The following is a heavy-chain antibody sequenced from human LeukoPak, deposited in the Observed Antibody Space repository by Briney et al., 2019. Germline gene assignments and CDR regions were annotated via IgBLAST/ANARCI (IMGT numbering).Heavy chain of an antibody. J-gene: IGHJ4*02. Sequence: PGGSLRLSCAASGFTFSSYAMHWVRQAPGKGLEWVAVISYDGSNKYYADSVKGRFTISRDNSKNTLYLQMSSLRAEDTAVYYCARTAMVTYNFDSWGQGTLVTVSS. V-gene: IGHV3-30-3*01. CDR1: GFTFSSYA. CDR2: ISYDGSNK. CDR3: ARTAMVTYNFDS. D-gene: IGHD5-18*01.